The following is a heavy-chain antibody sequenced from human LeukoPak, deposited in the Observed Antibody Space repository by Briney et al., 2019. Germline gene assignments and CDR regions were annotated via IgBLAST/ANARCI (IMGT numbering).Heavy chain of an antibody. CDR1: GYTSTSYD. CDR2: MNPNSGNT. Sequence: ASVKVSCKASGYTSTSYDINWVRQATGQGLEWMGWMNPNSGNTGYAQKFQGRVTMTRDTSISTAYMELSSLRSEDTAVYYCARGTPIAAAATPRWFDPWGQGTLVTVSS. V-gene: IGHV1-8*01. D-gene: IGHD6-13*01. CDR3: ARGTPIAAAATPRWFDP. J-gene: IGHJ5*02.